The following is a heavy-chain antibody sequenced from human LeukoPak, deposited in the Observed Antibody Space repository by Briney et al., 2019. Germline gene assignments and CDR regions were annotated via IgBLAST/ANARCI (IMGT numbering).Heavy chain of an antibody. Sequence: GGSLRLSCAASGFTFSSYSMTWVRQAPGKWLEWVSSISSSSSYIYYADSVKGRFTISRDNAKNSLYLQMNSLRAEDTAVYYCARDDDSRVVYWGQGTLVTVSS. V-gene: IGHV3-21*01. CDR2: ISSSSSYI. J-gene: IGHJ4*02. D-gene: IGHD3-22*01. CDR3: ARDDDSRVVY. CDR1: GFTFSSYS.